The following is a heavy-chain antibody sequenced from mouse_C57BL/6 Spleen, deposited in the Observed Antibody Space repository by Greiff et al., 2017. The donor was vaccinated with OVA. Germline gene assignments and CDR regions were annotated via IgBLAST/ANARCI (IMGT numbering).Heavy chain of an antibody. CDR2: INPNNGGT. D-gene: IGHD2-3*01. Sequence: VQLQQSGPELVKPGASVKISCKASGYTFTDYYMNWVKQSHGKSLEWIGDINPNNGGTSYNQKFKGKATLTVDKSSSTAYMELRILTSEDSAVYYCARAGDGYYVGDYWGQGTTLTVSS. J-gene: IGHJ2*01. V-gene: IGHV1-26*01. CDR1: GYTFTDYY. CDR3: ARAGDGYYVGDY.